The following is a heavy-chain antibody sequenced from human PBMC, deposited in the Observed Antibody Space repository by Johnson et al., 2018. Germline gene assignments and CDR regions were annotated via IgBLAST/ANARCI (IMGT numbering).Heavy chain of an antibody. CDR1: GFTFSGSA. V-gene: IGHV3-73*02. J-gene: IGHJ6*02. CDR3: AKDSGSYNYYYGMDV. Sequence: VQLQESGGGLVQPGGSLKLSCAASGFTFSGSAMHWVRQASGKGLEWVGRIRSKANSYATAYAASGKGRFTISRDDSKNTLYLQMNSLRAEDTAVYYCAKDSGSYNYYYGMDVWGQGTTVTVSS. CDR2: IRSKANSYAT. D-gene: IGHD1-26*01.